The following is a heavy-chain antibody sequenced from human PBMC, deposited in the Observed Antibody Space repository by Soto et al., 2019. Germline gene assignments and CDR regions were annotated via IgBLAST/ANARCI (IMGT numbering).Heavy chain of an antibody. CDR3: ARDPSMSTGFFKRVFDL. Sequence: GGSLRLSCAASGFTFSSYAMSWVRQAPGKGLEWVSAISGSGGSTYYADSVKGRFTISRDNAKNLVFLQMNSLRAEDTAVYYCARDPSMSTGFFKRVFDLWGQGALVTVSS. V-gene: IGHV3-23*01. D-gene: IGHD3-9*01. CDR2: ISGSGGST. J-gene: IGHJ4*02. CDR1: GFTFSSYA.